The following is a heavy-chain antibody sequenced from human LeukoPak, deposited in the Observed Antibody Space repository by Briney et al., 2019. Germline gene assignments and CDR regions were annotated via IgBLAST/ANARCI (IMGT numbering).Heavy chain of an antibody. V-gene: IGHV1-18*01. J-gene: IGHJ3*02. CDR3: ARGSGIAAAGTKRVVDAFDI. D-gene: IGHD6-13*01. CDR1: GYTFTSYG. CDR2: ISAYNGNT. Sequence: ASVKVSCKASGYTFTSYGISWVRQAPGQGLEWMGWISAYNGNTNYAQKLQGRVTMTTDTSTSTAYMELRSLRSDDTAVYYCARGSGIAAAGTKRVVDAFDIWGQGTMVTVSS.